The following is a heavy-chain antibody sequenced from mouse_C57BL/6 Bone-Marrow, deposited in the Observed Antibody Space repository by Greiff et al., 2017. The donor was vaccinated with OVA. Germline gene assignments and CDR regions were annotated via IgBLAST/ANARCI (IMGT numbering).Heavy chain of an antibody. V-gene: IGHV14-3*01. CDR2: IDPANGNT. CDR1: GFNIKNTY. D-gene: IGHD2-5*01. J-gene: IGHJ1*03. CDR3: ARRYYSNLYWYFDV. Sequence: EVQLVESVAELVRPGASVKLSCTASGFNIKNTYMHWVKQRPEQGLEWIGRIDPANGNTKYAPKFQSKATITADTSSNTAYLQLSSLTSEDTAIYYCARRYYSNLYWYFDVWGTGTTVTVSS.